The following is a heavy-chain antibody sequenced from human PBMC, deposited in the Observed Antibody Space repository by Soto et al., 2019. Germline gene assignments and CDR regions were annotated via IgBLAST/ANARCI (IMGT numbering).Heavy chain of an antibody. Sequence: PSETLSLTCSVSGDSISSSYWSWIRQPAEKRPEWIGRIHSTGNTHYSPSLESRVTISVDTSKNQFSIKLTSVTVADTAVYYCAREGRSAAPQAGFDLWGQGTLVTVSS. CDR2: IHSTGNT. V-gene: IGHV4-4*07. J-gene: IGHJ4*02. CDR3: AREGRSAAPQAGFDL. D-gene: IGHD3-10*01. CDR1: GDSISSSY.